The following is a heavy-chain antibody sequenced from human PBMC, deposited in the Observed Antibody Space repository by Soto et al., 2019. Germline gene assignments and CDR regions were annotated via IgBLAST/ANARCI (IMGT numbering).Heavy chain of an antibody. Sequence: QVQLVQSGAEMKKPGSSVKVSCQSSGGTFNTYAMNWVRQAPGQGPEWMGDISPMFGAANYAPKFQGRVTTTADESTGTSDMQLSCLTSEDTALDFCAREVQVHTPAFVYWGQGTLVTVSS. V-gene: IGHV1-69*19. CDR2: ISPMFGAA. D-gene: IGHD3-10*01. CDR3: AREVQVHTPAFVY. J-gene: IGHJ4*02. CDR1: GGTFNTYA.